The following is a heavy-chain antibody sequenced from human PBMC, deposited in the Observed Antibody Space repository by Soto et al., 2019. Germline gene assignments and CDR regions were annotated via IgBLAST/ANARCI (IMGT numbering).Heavy chain of an antibody. CDR1: GGSISSYY. D-gene: IGHD3-22*01. Sequence: SETLSLTCTVSGGSISSYYWIWIRQPLGKGLEWIGYIYYSGSTNYNPSLKSRVTISVDTSKNQFSLTLSSVTAADTAVYYCARRGLITMIVVVSDYFDYWGQGTLVTVSS. CDR2: IYYSGST. J-gene: IGHJ4*02. V-gene: IGHV4-59*08. CDR3: ARRGLITMIVVVSDYFDY.